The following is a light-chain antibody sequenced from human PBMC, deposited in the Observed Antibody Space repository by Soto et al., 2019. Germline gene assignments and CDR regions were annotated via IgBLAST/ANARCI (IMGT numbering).Light chain of an antibody. J-gene: IGKJ1*01. Sequence: EIVLTQSPGTLSLSPGERATLSCRASQSVSSSYLAWYQQKPGQAPRLLIYGASSRATGIPDRFSGSGSGTDFTLSISRMEPEDFAVYYCQQYNGSPMTFGQGTKVDIK. CDR2: GAS. CDR1: QSVSSSY. V-gene: IGKV3-20*01. CDR3: QQYNGSPMT.